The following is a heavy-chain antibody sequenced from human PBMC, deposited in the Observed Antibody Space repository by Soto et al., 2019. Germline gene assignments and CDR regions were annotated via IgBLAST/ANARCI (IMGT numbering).Heavy chain of an antibody. CDR2: IFPGGST. J-gene: IGHJ4*02. CDR3: AKDRQPDGIWTFDL. CDR1: GFTFSNYA. Sequence: GGSLRLSCAASGFTFSNYAMSWVRQAPGKGLEWVAGIFPGGSTYYANSVKGRFTISRDHSQSSVFLQMSSLRDEDTAVYYRAKDRQPDGIWTFDLWGQGTLVTVSS. V-gene: IGHV3-23*03. D-gene: IGHD3-9*01.